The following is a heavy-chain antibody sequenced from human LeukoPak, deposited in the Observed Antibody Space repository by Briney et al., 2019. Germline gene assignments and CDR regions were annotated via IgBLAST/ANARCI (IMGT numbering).Heavy chain of an antibody. CDR2: INPSGGST. D-gene: IGHD6-19*01. J-gene: IGHJ4*02. Sequence: GASVKVSCKASGYIFTSYGISWVRQAPGQGLEWMGIINPSGGSTSYAQKFQGRVTMTRDTSTSTVYMELSSLRSEDTAVYYCARVVAVAELDYWGQGTLVTVSS. CDR1: GYIFTSYG. CDR3: ARVVAVAELDY. V-gene: IGHV1-46*01.